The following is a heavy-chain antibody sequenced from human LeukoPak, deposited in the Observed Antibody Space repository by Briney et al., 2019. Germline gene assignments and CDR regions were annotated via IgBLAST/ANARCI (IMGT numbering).Heavy chain of an antibody. D-gene: IGHD3-16*02. J-gene: IGHJ6*03. CDR2: ISWNSGNI. V-gene: IGHV3-9*01. CDR1: GFTFNNYA. CDR3: SKGVIHRGYYYYYMDV. Sequence: PGGSLRLSCAASGFTFNNYAMHWVRQAPGKGLEWVSGISWNSGNIDYADSVKGRFTISRDNAKNSLYLQMNSLRAEDTALYYCSKGVIHRGYYYYYMDVWGKGTTVTISS.